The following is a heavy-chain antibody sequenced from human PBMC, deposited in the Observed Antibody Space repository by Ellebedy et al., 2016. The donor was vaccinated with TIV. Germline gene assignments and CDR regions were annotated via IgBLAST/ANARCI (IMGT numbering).Heavy chain of an antibody. J-gene: IGHJ6*03. CDR1: GFTFSSYG. V-gene: IGHV3-33*01. D-gene: IGHD6-6*01. Sequence: GESLKISXAASGFTFSSYGMHWVRQAPGKGLEWVAVIWYDGSNKYYADSVKGRFTISRDNSKNTLYLQMNSLRAEDTAVYYCARGPRGSSNRYYYYYMDVWGKGTTVTVSS. CDR2: IWYDGSNK. CDR3: ARGPRGSSNRYYYYYMDV.